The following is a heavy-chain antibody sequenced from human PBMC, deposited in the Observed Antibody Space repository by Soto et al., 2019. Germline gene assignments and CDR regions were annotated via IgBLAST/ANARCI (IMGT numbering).Heavy chain of an antibody. CDR1: GFTFSSYS. D-gene: IGHD4-17*01. CDR3: ARSPSMTTVSLDY. Sequence: EVQLVESGGGLVKPGGSLRLSCAASGFTFSSYSMNWVRQAPGKGLEWVSSISSSSSYIYYADSVKGRFTISIDNAKNSLYLQMNSLRAEDTAVYYCARSPSMTTVSLDYWGQGTLVTVSS. CDR2: ISSSSSYI. V-gene: IGHV3-21*01. J-gene: IGHJ4*02.